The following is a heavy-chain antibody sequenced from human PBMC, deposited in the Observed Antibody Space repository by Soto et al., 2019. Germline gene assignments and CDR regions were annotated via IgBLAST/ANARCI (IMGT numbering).Heavy chain of an antibody. D-gene: IGHD6-13*01. CDR1: GGSISSNY. CDR3: ARYRREAVAGYTLDN. CDR2: VYNSGST. Sequence: SETLSLTCAVSGGSISSNYWTWIRQPPGKGLEWIGYVYNSGSTNYNPSLKSRVTISEDTSKSQFSLKVNSMTAADTAVYYCARYRREAVAGYTLDNWGQGILVTVPQ. J-gene: IGHJ4*02. V-gene: IGHV4-59*01.